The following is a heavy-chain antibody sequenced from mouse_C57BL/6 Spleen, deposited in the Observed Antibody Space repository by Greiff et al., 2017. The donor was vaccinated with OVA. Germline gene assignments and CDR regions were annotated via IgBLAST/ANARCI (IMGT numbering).Heavy chain of an antibody. CDR1: GYTFTSYW. V-gene: IGHV1-64*01. D-gene: IGHD2-5*01. CDR3: ARNSNYERKLAWFAY. CDR2: IHPNSGST. Sequence: QVQLQQPGAELVKPGASVKLSCKASGYTFTSYWMHWVKQRPGQGLEWIGMIHPNSGSTNYNEKFKSKATLTVDKSSSTAYMQLSSLTSEDSAVYYCARNSNYERKLAWFAYWGQGTLVTVSA. J-gene: IGHJ3*01.